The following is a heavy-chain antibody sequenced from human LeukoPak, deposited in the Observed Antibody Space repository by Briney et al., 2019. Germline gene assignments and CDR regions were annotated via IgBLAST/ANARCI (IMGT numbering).Heavy chain of an antibody. CDR3: AREWLLMSYFDY. CDR1: GGSISSGSYY. J-gene: IGHJ4*02. CDR2: IHTSGST. V-gene: IGHV4-61*02. Sequence: PSQTLSLTCTVSGGSISSGSYYWSWIRQPAGKGLEWIGRIHTSGSTNYNPSLKSRVTISVDTSKNQFSLKLSSVTAADTAVYYCAREWLLMSYFDYWGQGTLVTVSS. D-gene: IGHD3-22*01.